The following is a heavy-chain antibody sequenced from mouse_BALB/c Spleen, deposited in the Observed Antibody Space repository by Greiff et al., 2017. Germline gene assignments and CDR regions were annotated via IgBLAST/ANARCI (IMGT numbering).Heavy chain of an antibody. CDR2: ISSGGSYT. CDR1: GFTFSSYA. J-gene: IGHJ3*01. Sequence: EVKLMESGGGLVKPGGSLKLSCAASGFTFSSYAMSWVRQTPEKRLEWVATISSGGSYTYYPDSVKGRFTISRDNAKNTLYLQMSSLRSEDTAMYYCARGGGNYRAWFAYWGQGTLVTVSA. D-gene: IGHD2-1*01. V-gene: IGHV5-9-3*01. CDR3: ARGGGNYRAWFAY.